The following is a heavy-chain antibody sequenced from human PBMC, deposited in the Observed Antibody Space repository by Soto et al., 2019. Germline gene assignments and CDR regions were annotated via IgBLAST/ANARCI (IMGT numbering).Heavy chain of an antibody. J-gene: IGHJ5*02. CDR3: AKGLKWLVLGSGGWFDP. V-gene: IGHV3-30*18. Sequence: GGSLRLSCAASGFTFSSYGMHWVRQAPGKGLEWGAVISYDGSNKYYADSVKGRFTISRDNSKNTLYLQMNSLRAEDTAVYYCAKGLKWLVLGSGGWFDPWGQGTLVTVSS. CDR2: ISYDGSNK. D-gene: IGHD6-19*01. CDR1: GFTFSSYG.